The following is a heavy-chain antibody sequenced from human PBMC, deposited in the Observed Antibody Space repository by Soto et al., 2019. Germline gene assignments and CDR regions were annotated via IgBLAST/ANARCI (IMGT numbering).Heavy chain of an antibody. J-gene: IGHJ5*02. CDR2: IDGSGGIT. D-gene: IGHD3-10*01. CDR1: GFTFGTTD. V-gene: IGHV3-23*01. CDR3: VKNSGWFNT. Sequence: QLLQSGGGLVQPGGSLTLSCAASGFTFGTTDMSWVRQAPGEGLEWVSTIDGSGGITYYADSVKGRFTISRDNSRNTVYLQMNSLRCDDMALYYCVKNSGWFNTWGQGALVTVSS.